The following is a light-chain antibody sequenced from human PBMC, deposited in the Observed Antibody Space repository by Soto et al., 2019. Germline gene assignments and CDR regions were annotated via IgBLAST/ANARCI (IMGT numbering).Light chain of an antibody. Sequence: EIVLTQSPGTLPLYPGERATLSCRASQSVSSSYLAWYQQKPGQAPRLLIYGASSRATGIPDRFSGSGSGTDFTLTISRLEPEDFAVYYCQQYGSSPPWTFGQGTKVDVK. V-gene: IGKV3-20*01. CDR3: QQYGSSPPWT. CDR2: GAS. CDR1: QSVSSSY. J-gene: IGKJ1*01.